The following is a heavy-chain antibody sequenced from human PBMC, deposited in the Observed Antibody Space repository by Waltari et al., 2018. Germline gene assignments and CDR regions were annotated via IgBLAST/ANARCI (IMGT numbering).Heavy chain of an antibody. CDR2: INHSGST. Sequence: QVQLQQWGAGLLKPSATLSLTCAVYGGSFSGYYWSWIRQPPGKGLEWIGEINHSGSTNYNPSLKSRVTISVDTSKNQFSLKLSSVTAADTAVYYCARTTMVRGVGAFDPWGQGTLVTVSS. J-gene: IGHJ5*02. CDR3: ARTTMVRGVGAFDP. CDR1: GGSFSGYY. V-gene: IGHV4-34*01. D-gene: IGHD3-10*01.